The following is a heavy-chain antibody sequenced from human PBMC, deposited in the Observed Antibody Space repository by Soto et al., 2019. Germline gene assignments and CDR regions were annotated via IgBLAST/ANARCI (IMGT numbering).Heavy chain of an antibody. CDR3: ARTDTLWRYLHY. Sequence: PSETLSLTCTVSGGSISSSSYYWGWIRQPPGKGLEWIGSIYYSGSTYYNPSLKSRVTISVDTSKNQFSLKLSSVTAADTAVYYCARTDTLWRYLHYWGQGTLVTVSS. V-gene: IGHV4-39*01. CDR1: GGSISSSSYY. D-gene: IGHD1-1*01. CDR2: IYYSGST. J-gene: IGHJ4*02.